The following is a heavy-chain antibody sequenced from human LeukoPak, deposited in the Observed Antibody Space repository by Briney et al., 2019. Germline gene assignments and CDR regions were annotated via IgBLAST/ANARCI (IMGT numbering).Heavy chain of an antibody. V-gene: IGHV3-21*01. D-gene: IGHD5-12*01. CDR2: ISSSSSYI. Sequence: GGFLRLPCAASGFTFSSYSMNWVRQAPGKGLEWVSSISSSSSYIYYADSVKGRFTISRDNAKNSLYLQMNSLRAEDTAVYYCARSSGYDSPLYYWGQGTLVTVSS. J-gene: IGHJ4*02. CDR1: GFTFSSYS. CDR3: ARSSGYDSPLYY.